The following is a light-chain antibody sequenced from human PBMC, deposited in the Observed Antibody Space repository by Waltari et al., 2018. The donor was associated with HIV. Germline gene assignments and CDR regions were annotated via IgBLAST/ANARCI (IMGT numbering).Light chain of an antibody. CDR2: DTS. J-gene: IGKJ2*01. V-gene: IGKV3-11*01. CDR3: QQRSGRPLYT. CDR1: QSVSHY. Sequence: TQYPATLSVSPGERATLSCRASQSVSHYLAWYHQKPGQPPRLLIYDTSARASGVPARFSGSGSGTDFTLTISSLEAEDVGFFYCQQRSGRPLYTFGQGTRLDLK.